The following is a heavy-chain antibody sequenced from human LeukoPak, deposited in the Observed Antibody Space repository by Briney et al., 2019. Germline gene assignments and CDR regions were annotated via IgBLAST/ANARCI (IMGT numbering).Heavy chain of an antibody. CDR2: ISYDGSNK. J-gene: IGHJ3*02. Sequence: GSLRLSCAASGFTFSSYAMHWVRQAPGKGLEWVAVISYDGSNKYYADSVKGRFTISRDNSKNTLYLQMNSLRAEDTAVYYCARGPGMRAFDIWGQGTMVTVSS. D-gene: IGHD1-14*01. V-gene: IGHV3-30-3*01. CDR3: ARGPGMRAFDI. CDR1: GFTFSSYA.